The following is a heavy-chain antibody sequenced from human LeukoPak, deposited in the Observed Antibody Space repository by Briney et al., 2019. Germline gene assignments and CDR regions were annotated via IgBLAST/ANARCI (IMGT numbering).Heavy chain of an antibody. CDR1: GGSISSSSYN. V-gene: IGHV4-39*01. Sequence: KASETLSLTCTVSGGSISSSSYNWGWIRQPPGKGLEWVGSIYYSGSTYYNPSLKSRVTISVDTSKNQFSLKLSSVTAADTAVYYCARLGDSYATDYWGQGTLVTVPS. CDR3: ARLGDSYATDY. J-gene: IGHJ4*02. D-gene: IGHD5-18*01. CDR2: IYYSGST.